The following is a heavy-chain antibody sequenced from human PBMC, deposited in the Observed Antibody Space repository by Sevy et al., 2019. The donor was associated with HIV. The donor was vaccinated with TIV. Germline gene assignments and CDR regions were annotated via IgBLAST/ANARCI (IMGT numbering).Heavy chain of an antibody. CDR1: GFTFNTHA. CDR2: ISGIGSST. Sequence: GGSLRLSCAASGFTFNTHAMNWVRQAPGKGLEWVSVISGIGSSTYYADSVKGRFTISRDNSKNTLYLQMNSLRAEDTAVYYCAKAPPGNCSSGSCPRAYYYYGMDVWGQGTTVTVSS. J-gene: IGHJ6*02. D-gene: IGHD2-15*01. CDR3: AKAPPGNCSSGSCPRAYYYYGMDV. V-gene: IGHV3-23*01.